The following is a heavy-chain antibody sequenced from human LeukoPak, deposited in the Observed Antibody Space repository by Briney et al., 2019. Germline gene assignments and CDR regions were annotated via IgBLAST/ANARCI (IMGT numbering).Heavy chain of an antibody. CDR3: TSEGMEMATIEDY. V-gene: IGHV3-7*03. Sequence: GGSLRLSCAASGFTFRSYWMTWVRQAPGMGLEWVANIKQDGSEKHYVDSVKGRFTISRDNAKNSLYLQMNSLKTEDTAVYYCTSEGMEMATIEDYWGQGTLVTVSS. CDR1: GFTFRSYW. CDR2: IKQDGSEK. J-gene: IGHJ4*02. D-gene: IGHD5-24*01.